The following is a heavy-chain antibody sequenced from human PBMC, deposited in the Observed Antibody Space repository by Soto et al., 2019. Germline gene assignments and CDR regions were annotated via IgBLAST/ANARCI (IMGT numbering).Heavy chain of an antibody. CDR3: ARYPNKANYRMDV. V-gene: IGHV1-2*04. CDR2: INPNSGGT. CDR1: GYTFTGYY. Sequence: ASVKVSCKASGYTFTGYYMHWVRQAPGQGLEWMGWINPNSGGTNYAQKFQGWVTMTRDTSISTAYMELSRLRSDDTAVYYCARYPNKANYRMDVWGQGTTVTVYS. J-gene: IGHJ6*02.